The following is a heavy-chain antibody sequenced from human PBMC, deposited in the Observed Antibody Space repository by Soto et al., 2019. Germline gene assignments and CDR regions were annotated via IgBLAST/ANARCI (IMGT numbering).Heavy chain of an antibody. Sequence: ASVKVSCKASGYTFTSYAMHWVRQAPGQRLEWMGWINAGNGNTKYSQKFQGRVTITRDTSASTAYMELSSLRSEDTAVYYCARDLDGDYTEDYYYMDVWGKGTTVTVSS. J-gene: IGHJ6*03. CDR1: GYTFTSYA. CDR2: INAGNGNT. V-gene: IGHV1-3*01. D-gene: IGHD4-17*01. CDR3: ARDLDGDYTEDYYYMDV.